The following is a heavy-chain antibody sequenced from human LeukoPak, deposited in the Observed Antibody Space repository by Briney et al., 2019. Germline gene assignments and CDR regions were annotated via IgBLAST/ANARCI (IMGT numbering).Heavy chain of an antibody. CDR3: AKDLVLPGYQPFDS. CDR1: GFTFSGYA. CDR2: ITNSGVGR. V-gene: IGHV3-23*01. D-gene: IGHD3-9*01. Sequence: GGSLRHSCAASGFTFSGYAMSWVRQAPGKGLEWVSVITNSGVGRHYADSAKGRFTISRDNSKNTLYLQMNSLRVEDTAVYYCAKDLVLPGYQPFDSWGQGTLVTVSS. J-gene: IGHJ4*02.